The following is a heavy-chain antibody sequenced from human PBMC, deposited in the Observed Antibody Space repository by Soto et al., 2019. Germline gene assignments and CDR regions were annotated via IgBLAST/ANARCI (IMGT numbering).Heavy chain of an antibody. Sequence: SETLSLTCTVSGDSLSSYYWSWIRLPPGKGLEWIGYVYSSGSTNYNPSLKSRVAISVDTSKNQFSLKLYSVTAADTAVYYCARDRSYSYEYYFGSWGQGILVTVSS. CDR3: ARDRSYSYEYYFGS. V-gene: IGHV4-59*01. CDR1: GDSLSSYY. J-gene: IGHJ4*02. CDR2: VYSSGST. D-gene: IGHD1-26*01.